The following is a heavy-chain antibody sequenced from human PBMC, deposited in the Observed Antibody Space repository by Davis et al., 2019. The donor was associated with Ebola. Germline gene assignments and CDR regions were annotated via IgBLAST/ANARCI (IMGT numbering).Heavy chain of an antibody. CDR3: AKDFYSTSSPHIDY. D-gene: IGHD6-6*01. CDR2: MSYDGTVT. J-gene: IGHJ4*02. V-gene: IGHV3-30-3*01. Sequence: GGSLRLSCAASGFTFSGHAMHWVRQAPGKGLEWMALMSYDGTVTYSADSVKGRFTISRDNSRNTLYLHMSSLRPDDTAVYYCAKDFYSTSSPHIDYWGRGTLVTVSS. CDR1: GFTFSGHA.